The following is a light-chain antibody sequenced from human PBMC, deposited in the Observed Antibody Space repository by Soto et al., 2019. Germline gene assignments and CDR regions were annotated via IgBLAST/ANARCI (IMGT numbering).Light chain of an antibody. CDR3: QQYNGYSSWS. Sequence: DIQMTQSPSTLSASVGDRVTITCRASQNIRYFLAWYQQKSGKAPKLLIWNASTLESGVPSKFSGSGSGTEFTLTISSLQPDDFATYYCQQYNGYSSWSFGQGTKVEIK. J-gene: IGKJ1*01. CDR1: QNIRYF. CDR2: NAS. V-gene: IGKV1-5*01.